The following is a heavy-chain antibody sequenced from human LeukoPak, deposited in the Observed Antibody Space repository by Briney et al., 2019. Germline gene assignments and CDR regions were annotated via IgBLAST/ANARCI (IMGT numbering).Heavy chain of an antibody. Sequence: PSEALSLTCAVYGGSFSGYYWSWIRQPPGKGLEWVGEINYSGSTNYNPSLKSRVTISVDTSKNQFSLKLSSVTAADTAVYYCARGRIVVVPAAIRYYYGMDVWGQGTTVTVSS. D-gene: IGHD2-2*01. J-gene: IGHJ6*02. CDR1: GGSFSGYY. V-gene: IGHV4-34*01. CDR3: ARGRIVVVPAAIRYYYGMDV. CDR2: INYSGST.